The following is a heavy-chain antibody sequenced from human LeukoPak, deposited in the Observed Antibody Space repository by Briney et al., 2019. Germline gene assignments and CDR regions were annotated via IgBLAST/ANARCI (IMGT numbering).Heavy chain of an antibody. CDR1: GFTFSSYS. CDR3: ARVAYSSSGGGYYYYYMDV. V-gene: IGHV3-21*01. D-gene: IGHD6-6*01. Sequence: GGSLRLSCAASGFTFSSYSMNWVRQAPGKGLEWVSSISSSSSYIYYADSVKGRFTISRDNAKSSLYLQMNSLRAEDTAVYYCARVAYSSSGGGYYYYYMDVWGKGTTVTVSS. CDR2: ISSSSSYI. J-gene: IGHJ6*03.